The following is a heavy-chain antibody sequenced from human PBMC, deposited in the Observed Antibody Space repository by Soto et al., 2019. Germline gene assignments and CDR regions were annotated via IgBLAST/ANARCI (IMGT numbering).Heavy chain of an antibody. J-gene: IGHJ4*02. CDR3: ARDARYQLLGFR. Sequence: GGSLRLSCAASGFTFSSYWMHWVRQAPGKGLVRVSRINSDGSSTSYADSVKGRFTISRDNAKNTLYLQMNSLRAEDTAVYYCARDARYQLLGFRWGQGTLVTVSS. D-gene: IGHD2-2*01. V-gene: IGHV3-74*01. CDR1: GFTFSSYW. CDR2: INSDGSST.